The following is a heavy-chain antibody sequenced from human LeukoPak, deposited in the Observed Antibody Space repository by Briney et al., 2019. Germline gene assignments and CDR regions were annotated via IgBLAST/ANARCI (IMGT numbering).Heavy chain of an antibody. Sequence: SETLSLTCTVPGGSISNSFWNWVRQPPGKGLEWIADINTSGSNTYNPAFKSRLTLSVDTSKSQFSLRLNSVTASDTPVYYCANSYDGKIVPFDNWGQGTLVTVSS. J-gene: IGHJ4*02. CDR1: GGSISNSF. CDR3: ANSYDGKIVPFDN. D-gene: IGHD4-23*01. CDR2: INTSGSN. V-gene: IGHV4-4*09.